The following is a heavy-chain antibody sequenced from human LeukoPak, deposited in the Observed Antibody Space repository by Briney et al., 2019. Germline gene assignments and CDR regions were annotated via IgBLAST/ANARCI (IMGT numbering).Heavy chain of an antibody. CDR3: ARAKRYYYEN. J-gene: IGHJ4*02. V-gene: IGHV4-59*01. CDR2: IYYSGST. CDR1: GGSISSYY. Sequence: SETLSLTCTVSGGSISSYYWSWIRQPPGKGLEWIGYIYYSGSTNYNPSLKSRVTISVDTSKNQFSLKLSSVTAADTAAYYCARAKRYYYENWGQGTLVTVSS. D-gene: IGHD2-15*01.